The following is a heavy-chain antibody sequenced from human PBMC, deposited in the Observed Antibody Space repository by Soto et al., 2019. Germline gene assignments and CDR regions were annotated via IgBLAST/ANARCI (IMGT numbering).Heavy chain of an antibody. D-gene: IGHD3-16*01. Sequence: PGGSLRLSCAASGFNFSRYSMNWVRQAPGKGLEWASYISGSSSSIDLADSVKGRFTISRDNAKNSVYLQMNSLRDEDTAVYYYAREFAGVVDYWGQGTLVTAPQ. J-gene: IGHJ4*02. CDR2: ISGSSSSI. V-gene: IGHV3-48*02. CDR3: AREFAGVVDY. CDR1: GFNFSRYS.